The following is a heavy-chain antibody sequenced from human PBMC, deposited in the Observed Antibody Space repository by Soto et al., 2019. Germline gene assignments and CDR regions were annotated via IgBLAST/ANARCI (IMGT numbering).Heavy chain of an antibody. Sequence: GESLKISCKGSGCSFTSYWIGWVRQLPGKKLDWMGIIYPGDSDTRYSPSFQGQVTISADKSISTAYLQWSSLKASYTSMYYCARPRSSSRNYYGMDVWGQGTTVTVSS. CDR3: ARPRSSSRNYYGMDV. CDR1: GCSFTSYW. D-gene: IGHD6-13*01. J-gene: IGHJ6*02. CDR2: IYPGDSDT. V-gene: IGHV5-51*01.